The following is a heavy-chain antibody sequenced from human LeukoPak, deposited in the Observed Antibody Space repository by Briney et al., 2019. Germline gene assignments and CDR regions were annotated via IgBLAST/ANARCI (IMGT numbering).Heavy chain of an antibody. Sequence: SQTLSLTCVVSGDSISSGAYSWSWIRQPPGKGLEWIGYIFHSGSTFYNPSLKSRVTISVDTSKNQFSLKLSSVTAADTAVYYCARSYCSGGSCYGAFDIWGQGTMVTVSS. CDR2: IFHSGST. CDR1: GDSISSGAYS. D-gene: IGHD2-15*01. V-gene: IGHV4-30-2*01. CDR3: ARSYCSGGSCYGAFDI. J-gene: IGHJ3*02.